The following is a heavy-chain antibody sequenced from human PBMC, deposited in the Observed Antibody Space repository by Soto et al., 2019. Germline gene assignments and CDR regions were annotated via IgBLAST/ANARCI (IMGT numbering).Heavy chain of an antibody. CDR2: ISSSGSTI. D-gene: IGHD3-22*01. CDR1: GFTFSDYY. V-gene: IGHV3-11*01. J-gene: IGHJ4*02. Sequence: PGGSLRLSCAASGFTFSDYYMSWIRQAPGKGLEWVSYISSSGSTIYYADSVKGRFTISRDNAKNSLYLQMNSLRAEDTAVYYWARGYYDSSGYYWFFDYWGQETLVTVSS. CDR3: ARGYYDSSGYYWFFDY.